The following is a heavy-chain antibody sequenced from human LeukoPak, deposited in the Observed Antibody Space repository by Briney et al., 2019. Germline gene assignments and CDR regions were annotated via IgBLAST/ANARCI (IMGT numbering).Heavy chain of an antibody. CDR3: ASGNRDGMDV. Sequence: SETLSLTCAVYGGSFSGYYWSWIRQPPGKGLEWIGYIYYSGSTNYNPSLKSRVTISVDTSKNQFSLKLSSVTAADTAVYYCASGNRDGMDVWGQGTTVTVSS. CDR2: IYYSGST. V-gene: IGHV4-59*01. CDR1: GGSFSGYY. J-gene: IGHJ6*02. D-gene: IGHD1-26*01.